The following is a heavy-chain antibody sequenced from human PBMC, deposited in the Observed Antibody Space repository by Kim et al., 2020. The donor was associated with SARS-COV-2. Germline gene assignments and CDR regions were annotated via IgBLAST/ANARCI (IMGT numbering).Heavy chain of an antibody. CDR2: IYPGDSDT. CDR1: GYSFTSYW. CDR3: ARHISGYEETHWFDP. V-gene: IGHV5-51*01. D-gene: IGHD5-12*01. Sequence: GESLKISCKGSGYSFTSYWIGWVRQMPGKGLEWMGIIYPGDSDTRYSPSFQGQVTISADKSISTAYLQWSSLKASDTAMYYCARHISGYEETHWFDPWGQGTLVTVSS. J-gene: IGHJ5*02.